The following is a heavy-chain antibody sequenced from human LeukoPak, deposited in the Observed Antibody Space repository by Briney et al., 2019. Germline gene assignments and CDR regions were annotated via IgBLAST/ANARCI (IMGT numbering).Heavy chain of an antibody. CDR3: AIGRRELLLGTSMDV. Sequence: GASVKVSCKASGGTFSSYAISWVRQAPGQGLEWMGGIIPIFGTANYAQKFQGRVTITADKSTSTAYMELSSLRSEDTAVYYCAIGRRELLLGTSMDVWGKGTTVTISS. J-gene: IGHJ6*03. CDR2: IIPIFGTA. CDR1: GGTFSSYA. D-gene: IGHD2-15*01. V-gene: IGHV1-69*06.